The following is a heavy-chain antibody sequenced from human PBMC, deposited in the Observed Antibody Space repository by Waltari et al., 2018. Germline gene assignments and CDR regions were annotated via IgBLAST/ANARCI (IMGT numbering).Heavy chain of an antibody. D-gene: IGHD6-6*01. V-gene: IGHV3-48*04. Sequence: EVQLVESGGGLVQPGGSLSLSCAASGFTFSSYRMNWVRQAPGKGLEWVSYISSSSSTIYYADSVKGRFTISRDNAKNSLYLQMNSLRAEDTAVYYCARDRIAARSPEYFQHWGQGTLVTVSS. J-gene: IGHJ1*01. CDR1: GFTFSSYR. CDR2: ISSSSSTI. CDR3: ARDRIAARSPEYFQH.